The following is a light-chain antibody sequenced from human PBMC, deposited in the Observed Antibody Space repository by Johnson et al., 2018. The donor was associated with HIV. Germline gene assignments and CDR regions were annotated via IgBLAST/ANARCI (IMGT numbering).Light chain of an antibody. Sequence: QSVLTQPPSVSAAPGQKVTISCSGSSSNIGNNHVSWYQQFPGAAPKLLIYENNKRPSGIPDRFSGSKSGTSATLGITGLQTGDEADYSCATWDGSLTIGGVCVTGTKITVL. CDR3: ATWDGSLTIGGV. V-gene: IGLV1-51*02. J-gene: IGLJ1*01. CDR2: ENN. CDR1: SSNIGNNH.